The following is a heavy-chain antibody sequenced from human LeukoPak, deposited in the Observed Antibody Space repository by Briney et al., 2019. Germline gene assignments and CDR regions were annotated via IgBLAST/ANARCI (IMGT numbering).Heavy chain of an antibody. V-gene: IGHV4-39*01. CDR2: VFHSGNT. D-gene: IGHD1-1*01. Sequence: SETLSLTCSVSGGSISSSLYHWGWLRQPPGKGLEWIGNVFHSGNTYSSPSLQSRIAFSVDTSKNQFSLKLTSVTATDTAVYYCARQIVGTSWNYYYSYIDVWGKGTSVSVSS. CDR3: ARQIVGTSWNYYYSYIDV. J-gene: IGHJ6*03. CDR1: GGSISSSLYH.